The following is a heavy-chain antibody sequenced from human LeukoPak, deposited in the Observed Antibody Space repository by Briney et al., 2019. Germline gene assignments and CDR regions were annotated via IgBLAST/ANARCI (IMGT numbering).Heavy chain of an antibody. CDR1: GFIFNNYF. J-gene: IGHJ4*02. CDR2: IKQDGSEK. V-gene: IGHV3-7*01. D-gene: IGHD1-26*01. CDR3: ARERGSGSPGDY. Sequence: GGSLRLSCAASGFIFNNYFMNWVRQAPGKGLEWVANIKQDGSEKYYVDSVKGRFTISRDNAQNSLYLQMNSLRAEDTAVYYCARERGSGSPGDYWGQEALVTVSS.